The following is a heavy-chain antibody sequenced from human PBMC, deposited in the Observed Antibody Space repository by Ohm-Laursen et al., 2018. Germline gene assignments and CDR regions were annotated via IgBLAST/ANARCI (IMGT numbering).Heavy chain of an antibody. V-gene: IGHV3-7*01. CDR3: ARDRGQRSGIDY. Sequence: SLRLSCSASGFTFSSYWMFWVRQAPGKGLVWVANIKEDGSAKNYVDSVKGRFTISRDNAKLSIYLEMNSLRAEDTAVYYCARDRGQRSGIDYWGQGTLVTVSS. D-gene: IGHD5-12*01. CDR1: GFTFSSYW. J-gene: IGHJ4*02. CDR2: IKEDGSAK.